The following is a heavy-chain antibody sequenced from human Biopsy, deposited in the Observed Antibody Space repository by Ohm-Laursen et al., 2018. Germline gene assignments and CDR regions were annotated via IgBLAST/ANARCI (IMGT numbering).Heavy chain of an antibody. V-gene: IGHV1-69*06. CDR1: GATFSNYA. Sequence: ASVKVSCKASGATFSNYAINWLRQAPGQGLEWMGGINPMFGTAKYAQRFQGRVTITADKSTSTADMELSSLRSDDTAVYYCARSFGVVINFEHNWFDPWGQGTRVPVSS. CDR3: ARSFGVVINFEHNWFDP. D-gene: IGHD3-3*01. J-gene: IGHJ5*02. CDR2: INPMFGTA.